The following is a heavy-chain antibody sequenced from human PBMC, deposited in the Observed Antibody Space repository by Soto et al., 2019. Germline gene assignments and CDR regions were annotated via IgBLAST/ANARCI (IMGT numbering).Heavy chain of an antibody. J-gene: IGHJ3*02. CDR3: ARKNGVLDAFDI. CDR1: GDTISTGGYS. CDR2: TYHSGNP. D-gene: IGHD4-17*01. Sequence: SETLSLTCGVSGDTISTGGYSWAWIRQPPGKALEWIGHTYHSGNPYYNPSLKSRVIISVDRSKNQFSLKVSSVTAVDTAVYYCARKNGVLDAFDIWGQGTMVTVSS. V-gene: IGHV4-30-2*01.